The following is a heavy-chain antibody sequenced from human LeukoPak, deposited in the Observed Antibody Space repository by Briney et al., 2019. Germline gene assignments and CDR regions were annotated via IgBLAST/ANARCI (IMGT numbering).Heavy chain of an antibody. J-gene: IGHJ6*03. V-gene: IGHV4-34*01. Sequence: SETLSLTCAVYGGSFSGYYWSWIRQPPGEGLEWIGEINHSGSTNYNPSLKSRVTISVDTSKNQFSLKLSSVTAADTAVYYCARGRGYCSSTSCYKRQYYYYYMDVWGKGTTVTVSS. CDR2: INHSGST. CDR1: GGSFSGYY. CDR3: ARGRGYCSSTSCYKRQYYYYYMDV. D-gene: IGHD2-2*01.